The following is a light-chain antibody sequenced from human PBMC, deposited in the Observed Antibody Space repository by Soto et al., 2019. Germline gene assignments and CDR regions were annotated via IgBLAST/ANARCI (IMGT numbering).Light chain of an antibody. J-gene: IGKJ2*01. V-gene: IGKV1-5*03. CDR2: KAS. Sequence: DIQMTQSPSTLSASVGDRVIITCRASQSISSWLAWYQQKPGKAPKLLIYKASTLESGVPSRFSGSGSGTEFTLTISSLQPDDFATYYCQQYNSWYTFGQGTKLEI. CDR1: QSISSW. CDR3: QQYNSWYT.